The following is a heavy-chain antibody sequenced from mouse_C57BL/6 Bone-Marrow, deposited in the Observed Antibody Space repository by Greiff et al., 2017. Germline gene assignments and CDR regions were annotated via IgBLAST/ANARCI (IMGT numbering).Heavy chain of an antibody. V-gene: IGHV5-4*01. CDR1: GFTFSSYA. CDR3: ARDRGDWFAY. CDR2: ISAGGSYT. Sequence: EVKLMESGGGLVKPGGSLKLSCAASGFTFSSYAMSWVRQTPEKRLEWVATISAGGSYTYYPDNVKGRFTISRDNAKNNLYLQMSHLKSEDTAMYYCARDRGDWFAYWGQGTLVTVSA. J-gene: IGHJ3*01.